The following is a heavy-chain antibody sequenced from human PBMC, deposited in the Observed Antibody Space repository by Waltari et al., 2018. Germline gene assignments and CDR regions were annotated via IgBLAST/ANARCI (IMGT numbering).Heavy chain of an antibody. Sequence: QLQLQESGPGLVKPSATLSLTCTVSGGSISSSSYYWGWSRQPPGEGREWIGSIYYSGSTYYNPSLKSRVTISVDTSKNQFSLKLSSVTAADTAVYYCARQAALDTMVRGVIRRWFDPWGQGTLVTVSS. J-gene: IGHJ5*02. CDR1: GGSISSSSYY. V-gene: IGHV4-39*01. CDR3: ARQAALDTMVRGVIRRWFDP. D-gene: IGHD3-10*01. CDR2: IYYSGST.